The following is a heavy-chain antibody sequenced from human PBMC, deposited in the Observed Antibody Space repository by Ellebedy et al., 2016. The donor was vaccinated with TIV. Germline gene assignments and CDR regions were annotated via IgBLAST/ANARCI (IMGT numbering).Heavy chain of an antibody. CDR1: GGSISSYY. D-gene: IGHD3-16*02. V-gene: IGHV4-59*08. Sequence: MPSETLSLTCTVSGGSISSYYWTWIRQPPGKGLEWIGYIYSNGSTNYNPSLKSRVTMSEDTSKNQFSLMVTSVTAADTAVYYCARHVFYDYVWGSYRYNWFDPWGQGTLVTVSS. CDR3: ARHVFYDYVWGSYRYNWFDP. CDR2: IYSNGST. J-gene: IGHJ5*02.